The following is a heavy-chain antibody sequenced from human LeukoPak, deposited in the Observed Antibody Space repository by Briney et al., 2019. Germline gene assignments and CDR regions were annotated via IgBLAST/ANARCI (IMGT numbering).Heavy chain of an antibody. CDR3: ARLRPPAAAPDFDI. CDR1: GGTFSSYA. D-gene: IGHD6-13*01. V-gene: IGHV1-69*13. Sequence: GASVKVSCKASGGTFSSYAISWVRQAPGQGLEWMGGIIPIFGTANYAQKFQGRVTITADESTSTAYMELSSLRSEDTAVYYCARLRPPAAAPDFDIWGQGTMVTVSS. CDR2: IIPIFGTA. J-gene: IGHJ3*02.